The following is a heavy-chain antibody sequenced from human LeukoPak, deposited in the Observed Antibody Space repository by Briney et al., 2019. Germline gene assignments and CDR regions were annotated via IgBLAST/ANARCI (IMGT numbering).Heavy chain of an antibody. Sequence: GGSLRLSFAASGFTFSSYGLSWVRQAPGKGLEWVSTISGSAYNSYYADSVKGRFTISRDNSANTLYLQMDNLRAEDTALYYCAKHSGSYFIYYIDSWGQGTLVTVSS. J-gene: IGHJ4*02. CDR2: ISGSAYNS. V-gene: IGHV3-23*01. CDR3: AKHSGSYFIYYIDS. CDR1: GFTFSSYG. D-gene: IGHD1-26*01.